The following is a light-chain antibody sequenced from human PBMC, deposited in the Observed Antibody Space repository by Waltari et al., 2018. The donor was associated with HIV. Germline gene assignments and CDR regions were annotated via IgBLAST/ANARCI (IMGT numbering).Light chain of an antibody. V-gene: IGLV2-11*01. J-gene: IGLJ3*02. CDR3: CSYAGSSNWV. CDR1: SSDVGGYNY. CDR2: YVS. Sequence: QSALTQPRSVSGSPGQSVTISCTGTSSDVGGYNYVSWYQQHPGKAPKLMIYYVSKRPSGVPDRFSGSKSGNTASLTISGLQAEDEADYYCCSYAGSSNWVFGGGTKLTVL.